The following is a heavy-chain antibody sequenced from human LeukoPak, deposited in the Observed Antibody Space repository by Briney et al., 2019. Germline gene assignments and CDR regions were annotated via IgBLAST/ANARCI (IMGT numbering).Heavy chain of an antibody. CDR1: GHTFTSYG. D-gene: IGHD5-12*01. CDR2: ISAYNGNT. CDR3: ARVNVATRENWFDP. Sequence: ASVKVSCKASGHTFTSYGISWVRQAPGQGLEWMVWISAYNGNTNYAQKLQGRVAMTTDTSTSTAYMELRSLRSDDTAVYYCARVNVATRENWFDPWGQGTLVTVSS. J-gene: IGHJ5*02. V-gene: IGHV1-18*01.